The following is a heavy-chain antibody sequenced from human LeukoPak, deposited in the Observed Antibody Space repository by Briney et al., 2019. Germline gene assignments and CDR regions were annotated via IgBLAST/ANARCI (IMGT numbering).Heavy chain of an antibody. CDR2: IYSSGST. CDR3: TRGHGWLPDS. Sequence: SETLSLTCTVSGGSISSYYCSWIRQPPGQGLEWIGHIYSSGSTNYNPSLKSRVTISVDTSKNQFSLKLSSVTAADTAVYDCTRGHGWLPDSWGQGTLVTVSS. J-gene: IGHJ5*01. CDR1: GGSISSYY. D-gene: IGHD5-12*01. V-gene: IGHV4-59*01.